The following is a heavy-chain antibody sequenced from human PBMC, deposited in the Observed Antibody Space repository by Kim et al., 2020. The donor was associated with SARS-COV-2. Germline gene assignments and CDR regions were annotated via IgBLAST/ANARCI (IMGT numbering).Heavy chain of an antibody. D-gene: IGHD3-9*01. CDR3: ARELELRYFDWTTYYYYGMDV. CDR2: ISSSGSTI. CDR1: GFTFSDYY. J-gene: IGHJ6*02. Sequence: GGSLRLSCAASGFTFSDYYMSWIRQAPGKGLEWVSYISSSGSTIYYADSVKGRFTISRDNAKNSLYLQMNSLRAEDTAVYYCARELELRYFDWTTYYYYGMDVWGQGTTVTVSS. V-gene: IGHV3-11*01.